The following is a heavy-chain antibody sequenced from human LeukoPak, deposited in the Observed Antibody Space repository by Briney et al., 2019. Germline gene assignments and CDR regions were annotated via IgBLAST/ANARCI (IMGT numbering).Heavy chain of an antibody. CDR3: ARSLRVRGVPDYMDV. Sequence: PGGSLRLSCAASGFTVSSNYMTWVRQAPGKGLEWVSVIHKNAITYHADTVKGRFTISRDNSKNMLYLQMNSLRAEDTAVYYWARSLRVRGVPDYMDVWGKGTTVIISS. D-gene: IGHD3-10*02. J-gene: IGHJ6*03. V-gene: IGHV3-53*01. CDR2: IHKNAIT. CDR1: GFTVSSNY.